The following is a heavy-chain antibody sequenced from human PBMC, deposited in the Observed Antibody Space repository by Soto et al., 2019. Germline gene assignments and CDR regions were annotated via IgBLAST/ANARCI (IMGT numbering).Heavy chain of an antibody. Sequence: SETLSLTCTVSGGSISSYYWSWIRQPPGKGLEWIGYIYYSGSTNYNPSLKSRVTISVDTSKNQFSLKLSSVTAADTAVYYCARDSLDIAAAGNYYYYGMDVWGQGTTVTVSS. CDR3: ARDSLDIAAAGNYYYYGMDV. V-gene: IGHV4-59*01. CDR2: IYYSGST. CDR1: GGSISSYY. D-gene: IGHD6-13*01. J-gene: IGHJ6*02.